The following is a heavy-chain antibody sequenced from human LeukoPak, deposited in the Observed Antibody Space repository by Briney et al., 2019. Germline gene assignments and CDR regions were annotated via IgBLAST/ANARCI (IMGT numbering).Heavy chain of an antibody. V-gene: IGHV3-9*01. J-gene: IGHJ5*02. Sequence: PGRSLRLSCAASGFTFDDYAMHWVRQAPGKGLEWVSGISWNSGSIGYADSVKGRSTISRDNAKNSLYLQMNSLRAEDTALYYCAKGSSGWYGDWFDPWGQGTLVTVSS. CDR2: ISWNSGSI. D-gene: IGHD6-19*01. CDR3: AKGSSGWYGDWFDP. CDR1: GFTFDDYA.